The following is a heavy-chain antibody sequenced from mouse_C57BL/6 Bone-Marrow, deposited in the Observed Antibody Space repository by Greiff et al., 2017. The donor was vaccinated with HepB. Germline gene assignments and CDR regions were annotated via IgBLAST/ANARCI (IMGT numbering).Heavy chain of an antibody. CDR3: ARNLRGKKSPFAY. J-gene: IGHJ3*01. V-gene: IGHV1-55*01. Sequence: VQLQQPGAELVKPGASVKMSCKASGYTFTSYWINWVKQRPGQGLEWIGDIYPGSGSTNYNEKFKSKATLTVDTSSSTAYMQLSSLTSEDSAVYDYARNLRGKKSPFAYWGQGTLVTVSA. CDR2: IYPGSGST. D-gene: IGHD2-1*01. CDR1: GYTFTSYW.